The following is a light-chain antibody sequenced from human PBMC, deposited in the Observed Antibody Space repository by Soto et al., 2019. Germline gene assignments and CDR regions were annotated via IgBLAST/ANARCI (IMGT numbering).Light chain of an antibody. CDR3: QQYLVTPWT. V-gene: IGKV3-20*01. J-gene: IGKJ1*01. CDR1: QRVTGNY. CDR2: GAS. Sequence: EIVLTQSPGTLSLSPGEGATLSCRASQRVTGNYLAWYQQKPGQAPRLLIHGASNRATGIPDRFSGSGSGTDFTLTIGRLEPEDFAVYYCQQYLVTPWTFGQGTKVEIK.